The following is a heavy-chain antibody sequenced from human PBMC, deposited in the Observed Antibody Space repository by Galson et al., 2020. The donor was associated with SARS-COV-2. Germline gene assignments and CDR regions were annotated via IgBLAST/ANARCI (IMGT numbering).Heavy chain of an antibody. CDR1: GFTFGDFA. CDR3: TRGGGSGRYCFDY. D-gene: IGHD2-15*01. Sequence: GGSLSLSCSGSGFTFGDFAVSWVRQDPGKGLEWVSLNRNQAYGGTKEYATSVKGRFTISRDESKSIANLQRNSLKTQDTAVYYCTRGGGSGRYCFDYWGRGTLVTVSS. CDR2: NRNQAYGGTK. J-gene: IGHJ4*02. V-gene: IGHV3-49*04.